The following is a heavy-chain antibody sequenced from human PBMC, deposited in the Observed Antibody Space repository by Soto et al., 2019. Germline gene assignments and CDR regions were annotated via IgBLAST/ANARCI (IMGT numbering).Heavy chain of an antibody. D-gene: IGHD2-2*01. CDR2: IYYSGST. J-gene: IGHJ5*02. CDR3: ASGGDIVVVPDYNWFDP. V-gene: IGHV4-39*01. CDR1: GGSISSSSYY. Sequence: SETLSLTCTVSGGSISSSSYYWGWIRQPTGKGLEWIGSIYYSGSTYYNPSLKSRVTISVDTSKNQFSLKLSSVTAADTAVYYCASGGDIVVVPDYNWFDPWGQGTLVTVSS.